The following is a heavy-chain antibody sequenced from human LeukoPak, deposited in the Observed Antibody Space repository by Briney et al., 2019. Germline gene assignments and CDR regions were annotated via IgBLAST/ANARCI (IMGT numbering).Heavy chain of an antibody. CDR3: ARVPFTMIVVRGSAFDI. J-gene: IGHJ3*02. CDR1: GGSISSGGYY. V-gene: IGHV4-31*03. CDR2: IYYSGST. Sequence: PSETLSLTCTVSGGSISSGGYYWSWIRQHPGKGLEWIGYIYYSGSTYYNPSLKSRVTISVDTSKNQFSLKLSSVTAADTAVYYCARVPFTMIVVRGSAFDIWGQGTMVTVSS. D-gene: IGHD3-22*01.